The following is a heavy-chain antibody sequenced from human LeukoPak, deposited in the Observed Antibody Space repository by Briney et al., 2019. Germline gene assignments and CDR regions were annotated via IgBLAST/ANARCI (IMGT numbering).Heavy chain of an antibody. CDR3: TIKYDSGWYSPFDY. CDR1: GYSFTSYW. J-gene: IGHJ4*02. V-gene: IGHV5-51*01. CDR2: IYPGNSDT. D-gene: IGHD6-13*01. Sequence: RGESLKISCKGSGYSFTSYWIGWVRQMPGKGLEWMGIIYPGNSDTRYSPSFQGQVTISADKSISTAYLQWSSLKASDTAMYYCTIKYDSGWYSPFDYWGQGTLVTVSS.